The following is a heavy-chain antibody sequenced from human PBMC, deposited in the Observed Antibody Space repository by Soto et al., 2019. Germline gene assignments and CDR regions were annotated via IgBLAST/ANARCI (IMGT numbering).Heavy chain of an antibody. J-gene: IGHJ4*02. Sequence: ASVKVSCKASGGTFSSYSISWVLQAPGQGLEWMGGIIPIFGTANYAQKFQGRVTITADESTSTAYMELSSLRSEDTAVYYCSYYYDSSGYPYYFDYWGQGTLVTVSS. CDR2: IIPIFGTA. V-gene: IGHV1-69*13. CDR3: SYYYDSSGYPYYFDY. D-gene: IGHD3-22*01. CDR1: GGTFSSYS.